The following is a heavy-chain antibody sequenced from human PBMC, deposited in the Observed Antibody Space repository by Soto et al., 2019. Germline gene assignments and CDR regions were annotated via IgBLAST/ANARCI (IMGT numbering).Heavy chain of an antibody. CDR3: ARHRGEQWLVSEPQIREKYYYYYMDV. Sequence: NPSETLSLTCTVSGGSISSYYWSWIRQPPGKGLEWIGYIYYSGSTNYNPSLKSRVTISVDTSKNQFSLKLSSVTAADTAVYYCARHRGEQWLVSEPQIREKYYYYYMDVWGKGTTVTVSS. J-gene: IGHJ6*03. CDR2: IYYSGST. V-gene: IGHV4-59*08. D-gene: IGHD6-19*01. CDR1: GGSISSYY.